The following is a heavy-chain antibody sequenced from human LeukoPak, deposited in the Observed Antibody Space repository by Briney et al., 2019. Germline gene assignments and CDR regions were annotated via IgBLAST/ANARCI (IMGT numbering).Heavy chain of an antibody. J-gene: IGHJ4*02. CDR2: INPNSGGT. D-gene: IGHD3-22*01. V-gene: IGHV1-2*02. CDR3: ARLDTYYYDSSGYYPGYNFDY. CDR1: GYTFTGYY. Sequence: ASVKVSCKASGYTFTGYYMHWVRQAPGQGLEWMGWINPNSGGTNYAQKFQGRVTMTRDTSISTAYMELSRLRSDDTAVYYCARLDTYYYDSSGYYPGYNFDYWGQGTLVTVSS.